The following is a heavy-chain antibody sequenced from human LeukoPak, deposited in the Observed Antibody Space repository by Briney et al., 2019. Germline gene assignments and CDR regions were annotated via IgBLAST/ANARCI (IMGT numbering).Heavy chain of an antibody. CDR1: GGSISSNIDC. V-gene: IGHV4-39*01. CDR2: ISYSGNT. J-gene: IGHJ3*02. D-gene: IGHD2-15*01. Sequence: PSETLSLTCSVSGGSISSNIDCWGWVRQPPGKGLEWIGTISYSGNTDYNPSLRSRVTISVDTSNNQFSLRLGSVTAADTAVYHCARHCCSGPAKRVFDIWGQGTMVTVSS. CDR3: ARHCCSGPAKRVFDI.